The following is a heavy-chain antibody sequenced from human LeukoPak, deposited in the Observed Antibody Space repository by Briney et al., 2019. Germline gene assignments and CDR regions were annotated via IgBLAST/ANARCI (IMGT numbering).Heavy chain of an antibody. Sequence: PSETLSLTCSVSGVSISAYYWSWIRQSAGNRLEWIGRIYPGEGIYATATTSYNPSFKSRVTMSGDTCKNQLSLKLSSLTAAHTAVYYCARDPTTVTTIFDSWGQGILVTVSS. CDR2: IYPGEGIYATATT. D-gene: IGHD4-4*01. CDR1: GVSISAYY. J-gene: IGHJ4*02. CDR3: ARDPTTVTTIFDS. V-gene: IGHV4-4*07.